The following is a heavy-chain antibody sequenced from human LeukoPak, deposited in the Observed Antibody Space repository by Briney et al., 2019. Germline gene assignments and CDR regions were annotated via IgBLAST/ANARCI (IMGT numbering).Heavy chain of an antibody. D-gene: IGHD6-19*01. CDR2: INHSGST. CDR3: ARLRGVAVAVNRFDY. J-gene: IGHJ4*02. CDR1: GGSIRSTTYY. V-gene: IGHV4-39*07. Sequence: PSETLSLTCSVSGGSIRSTTYYWGWIRQPPGKGLEWIGEINHSGSTNYNPSLKSRVTISVDTSKNQFSLKLSSVTAADTAVYYCARLRGVAVAVNRFDYWGQGTLVTVSS.